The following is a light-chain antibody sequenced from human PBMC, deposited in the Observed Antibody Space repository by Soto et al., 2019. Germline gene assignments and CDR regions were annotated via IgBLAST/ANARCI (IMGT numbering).Light chain of an antibody. CDR2: AAS. CDR1: QGISSY. CDR3: QQYYSYPWT. Sequence: AIRMTQSPSSLSASTGDRVTITCRASQGISSYLAWYQQKPGKAPKLLIYAASTLQSGLPSRFSGSGSGTDFTLTISCLQSEDFATYYCQQYYSYPWTFGQGTKVDIK. J-gene: IGKJ1*01. V-gene: IGKV1-8*01.